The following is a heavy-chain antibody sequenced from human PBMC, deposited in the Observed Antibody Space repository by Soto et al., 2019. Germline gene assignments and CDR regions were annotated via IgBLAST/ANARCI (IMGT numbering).Heavy chain of an antibody. V-gene: IGHV3-30*04. CDR2: ISYDGSNK. CDR1: GFTFSSYA. J-gene: IGHJ6*02. CDR3: ARAGLTPYGMDV. Sequence: GGSLRLSCAASGFTFSSYAMHWVRQAPGKGLEWVAVISYDGSNKYYADSVKGRFTISRDNSKNTLYLQMNSLRAEDTAVYYCARAGLTPYGMDVWGQGTTVTVSS.